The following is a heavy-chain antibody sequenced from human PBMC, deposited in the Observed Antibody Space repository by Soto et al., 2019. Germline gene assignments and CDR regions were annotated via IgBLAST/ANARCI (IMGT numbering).Heavy chain of an antibody. CDR2: ISAYNGNT. CDR3: ATERCSSTSCYTGPFYYYGLDV. D-gene: IGHD2-2*02. V-gene: IGHV1-18*01. Sequence: ASVEVSCKASGYMFTTYGISWVRQAPGQGLEWMGWISAYNGNTKYAQKLQGRVTMTTDTSTSTAYMELRSLRSDDTAVYYCATERCSSTSCYTGPFYYYGLDVWGQGTTVTVSS. J-gene: IGHJ6*02. CDR1: GYMFTTYG.